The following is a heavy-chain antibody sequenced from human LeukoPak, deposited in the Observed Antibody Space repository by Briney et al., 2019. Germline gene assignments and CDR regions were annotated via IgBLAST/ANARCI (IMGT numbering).Heavy chain of an antibody. Sequence: GGSLRLSCAASGFTFSSYWMSWVRQAPGKGLEWVANIKQDGSEKYYVDSAKGRFTISRDNAKNSLYLQMNSLRAEDTAVYYCAREPPPTTYYDFWSGYYSANWFDPWGQGTLVTVSS. D-gene: IGHD3-3*01. J-gene: IGHJ5*02. CDR3: AREPPPTTYYDFWSGYYSANWFDP. CDR2: IKQDGSEK. CDR1: GFTFSSYW. V-gene: IGHV3-7*01.